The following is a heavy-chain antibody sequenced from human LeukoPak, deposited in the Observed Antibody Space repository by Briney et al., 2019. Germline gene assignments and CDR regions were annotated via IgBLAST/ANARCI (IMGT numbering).Heavy chain of an antibody. CDR2: IYYTGST. CDR1: GGSISSSY. CDR3: ARDYGDIPPDWYYDL. J-gene: IGHJ2*01. D-gene: IGHD4-17*01. Sequence: SETLSLTCTVSGGSISSSYRSWIRQPPGKGLEWIGYIYYTGSTTYNPSLKSRVTISVDTSKNQFSLKLRSVTAADTAVYYCARDYGDIPPDWYYDLWGRGNLVTVSS. V-gene: IGHV4-59*01.